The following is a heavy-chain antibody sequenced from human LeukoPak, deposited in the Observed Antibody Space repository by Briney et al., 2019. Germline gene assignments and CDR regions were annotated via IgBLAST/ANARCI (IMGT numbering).Heavy chain of an antibody. V-gene: IGHV5-51*01. CDR2: IYPGDSDT. J-gene: IGHJ4*02. Sequence: GESLKISCKGSGYSFTSYWIGWVRQMPGKGLEWMGIIYPGDSDTRYSPSFQGQVTISADKSISTAYLQWSSLKASDTAMYYCARHLSPHLEWLLPFDYWGQGTLVTVSS. CDR1: GYSFTSYW. D-gene: IGHD3-3*01. CDR3: ARHLSPHLEWLLPFDY.